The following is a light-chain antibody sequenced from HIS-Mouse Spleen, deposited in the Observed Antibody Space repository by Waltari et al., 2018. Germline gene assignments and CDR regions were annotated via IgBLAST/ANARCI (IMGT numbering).Light chain of an antibody. CDR1: QSVSSSY. J-gene: IGKJ1*01. V-gene: IGKV3-20*01. Sequence: IVLTPPPGTLSLSPGERPTLSCRASQSVSSSYLAWYQQKPGQAPRLLIYGASSRATGIPDRFSGSGSGTDFTLTISRLEPEDFAVYYCQQYGSSPPWTFGQGTKVEIK. CDR2: GAS. CDR3: QQYGSSPPWT.